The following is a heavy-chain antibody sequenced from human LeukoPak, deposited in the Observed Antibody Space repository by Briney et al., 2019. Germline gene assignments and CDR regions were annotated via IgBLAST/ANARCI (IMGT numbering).Heavy chain of an antibody. J-gene: IGHJ4*02. CDR3: ARGAYTYYYDSSLEGFDY. D-gene: IGHD3-22*01. CDR2: INPNSGGT. V-gene: IGHV1-2*02. CDR1: GYTFTRYY. Sequence: ASVKVSCKASGYTFTRYYMHWVRQAPGQGLDWMGWINPNSGGTNYAQKFQGRVTMTRDTSISTAYMELSRLRSDDTAVYYCARGAYTYYYDSSLEGFDYWGQGTLVTVSS.